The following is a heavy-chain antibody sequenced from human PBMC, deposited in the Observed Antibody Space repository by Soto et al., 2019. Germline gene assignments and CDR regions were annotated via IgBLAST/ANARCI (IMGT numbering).Heavy chain of an antibody. CDR2: ISGSGGST. CDR1: GFTFSSYA. CDR3: AKGPLYYYGSGNALPMD. D-gene: IGHD3-10*01. J-gene: IGHJ4*02. V-gene: IGHV3-23*01. Sequence: EVQLLESGGGLVQPGGSLRLSCAASGFTFSSYAMSWVRQAPGKGLEWVSAISGSGGSTYYADSVKGRFTISRDNSKNTLYLQMNSLRAEDTAVYYCAKGPLYYYGSGNALPMDWGQGTLVTVSS.